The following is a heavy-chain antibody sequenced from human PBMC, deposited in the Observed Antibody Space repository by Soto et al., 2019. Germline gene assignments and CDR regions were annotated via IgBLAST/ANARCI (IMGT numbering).Heavy chain of an antibody. J-gene: IGHJ4*02. Sequence: GGSLRRSCAASGFTFSTYGMHWVRQPPGKGLEWVAVISSDGKSEHYADPGKGRFSISRDNSKNTLSFQMNSLRVEDTAVYYYAKTITTYSGDSRGRGALVDYWGQGTLVTVSS. CDR3: AKTITTYSGDSRGRGALVDY. CDR2: ISSDGKSE. D-gene: IGHD3-22*01. CDR1: GFTFSTYG. V-gene: IGHV3-30*18.